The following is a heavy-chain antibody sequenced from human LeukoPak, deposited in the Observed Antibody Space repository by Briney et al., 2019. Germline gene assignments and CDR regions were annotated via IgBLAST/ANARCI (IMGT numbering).Heavy chain of an antibody. V-gene: IGHV3-30*04. CDR1: GFTFSRSA. J-gene: IGHJ4*02. D-gene: IGHD5-18*01. CDR3: AKDREREGYSYGGFDY. Sequence: PGGSLRLSCTASGFTFSRSAMHWVRQAPGKGLEWVALISYDGSNKYYADSVKGRFTISRDDSKNTLYLQMNSLRAEDTAVYYCAKDREREGYSYGGFDYWGQGTLVTVSS. CDR2: ISYDGSNK.